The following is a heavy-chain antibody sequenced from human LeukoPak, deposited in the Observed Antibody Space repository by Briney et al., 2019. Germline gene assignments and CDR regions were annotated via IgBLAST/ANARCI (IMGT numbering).Heavy chain of an antibody. Sequence: SETLSLTCTVSGDSISSYCWSWLRQPPGKGLEWIGYVYNSGNTYYNPSLKSRVTMTVDTSKSQISLKMSSVTAADTAGYYCARVRHDYIWGSYTPYYYMDVWGKGTTVTISS. D-gene: IGHD3-16*01. CDR3: ARVRHDYIWGSYTPYYYMDV. J-gene: IGHJ6*03. V-gene: IGHV4-59*01. CDR1: GDSISSYC. CDR2: VYNSGNT.